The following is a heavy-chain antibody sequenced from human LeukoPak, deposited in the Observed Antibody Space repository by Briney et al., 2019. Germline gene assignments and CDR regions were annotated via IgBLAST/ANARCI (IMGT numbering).Heavy chain of an antibody. J-gene: IGHJ4*02. D-gene: IGHD3-22*01. CDR1: GFTLSIYD. CDR2: TDRGVGSTNT. CDR3: ARDHARVVITLVDY. Sequence: GGSLRLSCAASGFTLSIYDMSWVRQAPGKGLECVSATDRGVGSTNTYYADSAKGRFTISRDNSKNTLYLQMNSLRAEDTAVYYCARDHARVVITLVDYWGQGTLVTVSS. V-gene: IGHV3-23*01.